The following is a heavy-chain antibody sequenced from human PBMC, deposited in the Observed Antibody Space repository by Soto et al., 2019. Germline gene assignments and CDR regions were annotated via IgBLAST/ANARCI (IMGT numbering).Heavy chain of an antibody. V-gene: IGHV1-18*01. J-gene: IGHJ5*02. CDR2: INVYNGNT. Sequence: QVQLVQSGGEVKKPGASVKVSCKASGYTFTNYGISWVRQAPGQGLEWMGWINVYNGNTKYAQKVQGRVTMTTDTXPXTXYMELRSLRSDDTAVYYCARGVGSGSYYNQYNWFDPWGQGTLVTVSS. D-gene: IGHD3-10*01. CDR3: ARGVGSGSYYNQYNWFDP. CDR1: GYTFTNYG.